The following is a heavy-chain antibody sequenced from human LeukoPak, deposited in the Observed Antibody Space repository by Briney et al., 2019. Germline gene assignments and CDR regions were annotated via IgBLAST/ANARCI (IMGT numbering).Heavy chain of an antibody. D-gene: IGHD2-2*01. J-gene: IGHJ4*02. Sequence: ASVKVSCKVSGYPFTRYGISWVRQAPEQGNEWIGWIHPVIGKTKYTQKFQGRVTMTTDTSTSTAHMEMRSVRSDDTAVYYCATYYCSTSCCCPFFFYYWGQGTLV. CDR3: ATYYCSTSCCCPFFFYY. V-gene: IGHV1-18*01. CDR1: GYPFTRYG. CDR2: IHPVIGKT.